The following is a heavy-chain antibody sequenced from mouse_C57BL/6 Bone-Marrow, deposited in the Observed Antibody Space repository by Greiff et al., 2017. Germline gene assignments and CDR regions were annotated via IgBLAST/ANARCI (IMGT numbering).Heavy chain of an antibody. CDR1: GYAFSSSW. V-gene: IGHV1-82*01. J-gene: IGHJ1*03. CDR2: IYPGDGDT. Sequence: QVQLQQSGPELVKPGASVKISCKASGYAFSSSWMNWVKQRPGKGLVWIGRIYPGDGDTNYNGKFKGKATLTADKSSSTAYMQLSSLTSEDSAVYFCARWLLPWYFDVWGTGTTVTVSS. CDR3: ARWLLPWYFDV. D-gene: IGHD2-3*01.